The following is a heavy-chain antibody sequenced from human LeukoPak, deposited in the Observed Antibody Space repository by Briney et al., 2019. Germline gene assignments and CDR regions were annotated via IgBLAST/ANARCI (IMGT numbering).Heavy chain of an antibody. J-gene: IGHJ4*02. V-gene: IGHV3-15*01. CDR2: IKRIIDGGTT. CDR3: TRRGYSPFDY. Sequence: GGSLRLSCAASGFTFSNTWMNWVRQAPGKGLEWVGRIKRIIDGGTTDYAAPVKGRFTVSRDDSKNTLYLQMNSLKTEDTAVYYCTRRGYSPFDYWGQGTLVTVSS. D-gene: IGHD5-18*01. CDR1: GFTFSNTW.